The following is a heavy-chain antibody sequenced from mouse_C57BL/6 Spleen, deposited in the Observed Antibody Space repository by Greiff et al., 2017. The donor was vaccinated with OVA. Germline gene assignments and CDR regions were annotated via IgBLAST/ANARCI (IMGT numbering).Heavy chain of an antibody. CDR2: IRNKANGYTT. V-gene: IGHV7-3*01. CDR3: ARGHYDYGGGFDY. J-gene: IGHJ2*01. Sequence: EVQLVESGGGLVQPGGSLSLSCAASGFTFTDYYMSWVRQPPGKALEWLGFIRNKANGYTTEYSASVKGRFTISRDNSQSILYLQMNALRAEDSATYYCARGHYDYGGGFDYWGQGTTLTVSS. CDR1: GFTFTDYY. D-gene: IGHD2-4*01.